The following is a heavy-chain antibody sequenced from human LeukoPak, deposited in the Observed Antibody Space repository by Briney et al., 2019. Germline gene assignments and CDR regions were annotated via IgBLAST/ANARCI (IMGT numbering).Heavy chain of an antibody. D-gene: IGHD2-15*01. V-gene: IGHV3-23*01. Sequence: GRSLRLSCAASGFTFSNYGMSWVRQAPGKGLEWVSGITGSGTRTDYADSVKGRFTISRDNSKNTLYLQMNSLRAEDTAVYYCAKTQGYYDYWGQGTLVTVSS. CDR2: ITGSGTRT. J-gene: IGHJ4*02. CDR3: AKTQGYYDY. CDR1: GFTFSNYG.